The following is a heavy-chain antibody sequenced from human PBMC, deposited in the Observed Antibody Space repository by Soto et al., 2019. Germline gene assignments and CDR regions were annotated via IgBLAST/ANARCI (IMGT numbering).Heavy chain of an antibody. D-gene: IGHD3-10*01. CDR2: IYYSGST. V-gene: IGHV4-31*03. CDR1: GGSISSGGYY. J-gene: IGHJ5*02. Sequence: SETLSLTCTVSGGSISSGGYYWSWIRQHPGKGLEWIGYIYYSGSTYYNPSLKSRVTISVDTSKNQFSLKLSSVTAADTAVYYCARDPWFGKLHWFDPWGQGTLVTVSS. CDR3: ARDPWFGKLHWFDP.